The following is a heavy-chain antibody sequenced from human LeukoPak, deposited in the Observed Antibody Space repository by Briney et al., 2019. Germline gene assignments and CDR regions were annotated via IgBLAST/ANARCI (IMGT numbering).Heavy chain of an antibody. CDR3: ARGSNAVAGTTYYYYYMDV. CDR2: ISYDGSNK. J-gene: IGHJ6*03. D-gene: IGHD6-19*01. V-gene: IGHV3-30*01. CDR1: GFTFSSYA. Sequence: GGSLRLSCAASGFTFSSYAMHWVRQAPGKGLEWVAVISYDGSNKYYADSVKGRFTISRDNSKNTLYLQMDSLRAEVTAVYYCARGSNAVAGTTYYYYYMDVWGKGTTVTVSS.